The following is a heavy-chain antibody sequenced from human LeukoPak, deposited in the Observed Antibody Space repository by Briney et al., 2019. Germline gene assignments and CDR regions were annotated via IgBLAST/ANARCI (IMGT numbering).Heavy chain of an antibody. Sequence: GGSLRLSCAASGFTFDDYGMSWVRQAPGKGLEWVSGINWNGGSTGYADSVKGRFTISRDNAKNSLYLQMNSLRAEDTALYYCAREGGYHCSSTSCPNDAFDIWGQGTMVTVSS. V-gene: IGHV3-20*04. D-gene: IGHD2-2*01. J-gene: IGHJ3*02. CDR3: AREGGYHCSSTSCPNDAFDI. CDR2: INWNGGST. CDR1: GFTFDDYG.